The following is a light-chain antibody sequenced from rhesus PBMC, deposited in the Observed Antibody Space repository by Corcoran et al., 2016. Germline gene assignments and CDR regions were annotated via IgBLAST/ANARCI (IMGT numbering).Light chain of an antibody. V-gene: IGKV1-21*01. CDR2: TAS. J-gene: IGKJ3*01. CDR1: QGISDW. CDR3: LQYSRSPFT. Sequence: DIQMTQSPSSLSASVGDKVTITCHASQGISDWLAWYQQKPGRAPKFLIYTASSLQSGVPSRFSGSGSGTDYTLTISSLQSEDFATYFCLQYSRSPFTFGPGTKLDIK.